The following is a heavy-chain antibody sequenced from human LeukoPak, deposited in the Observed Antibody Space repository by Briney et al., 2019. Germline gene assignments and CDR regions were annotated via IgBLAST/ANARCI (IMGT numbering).Heavy chain of an antibody. D-gene: IGHD2-15*01. J-gene: IGHJ4*02. CDR2: VYADGST. CDR1: GFTVSTNY. CDR3: ARDSLVGAGLGRYFDY. V-gene: IGHV3-66*02. Sequence: GGSLRLSCAASGFTVSTNYMSWVRQAPGKGLEWVSVVYADGSTYFADSVKGRFSISRDNSKNTLFLQMSSLRAEDTAVYYCARDSLVGAGLGRYFDYWGQGTLVTVSS.